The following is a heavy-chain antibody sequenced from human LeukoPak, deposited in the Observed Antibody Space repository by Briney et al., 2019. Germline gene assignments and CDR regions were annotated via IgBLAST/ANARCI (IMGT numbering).Heavy chain of an antibody. CDR1: GFTFSSYS. CDR2: ISSSSSTI. Sequence: WGSLTLSCAASGFTFSSYSMNWVCQAPGKGLEWVSYISSSSSTIYYADSVKGRFTISRDNAKNSLYLQMNSLRDEDTAVYYCAREPLYGSGSYSFDYWGQGTLVTVSS. V-gene: IGHV3-48*02. D-gene: IGHD3-10*01. CDR3: AREPLYGSGSYSFDY. J-gene: IGHJ4*02.